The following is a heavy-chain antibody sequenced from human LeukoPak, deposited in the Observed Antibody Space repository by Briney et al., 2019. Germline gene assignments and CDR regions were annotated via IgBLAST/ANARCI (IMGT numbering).Heavy chain of an antibody. Sequence: GGSLRLSCAASGFTFSSYGMHWVRQAPGKGLEWVAVIWYDGSNKYYADSVKGRFTISRDNAKNSLYLQMNSLRAEDTAVYYCARSLGYSGYEDYWGQGTLVTVSS. CDR2: IWYDGSNK. D-gene: IGHD5-12*01. CDR1: GFTFSSYG. CDR3: ARSLGYSGYEDY. V-gene: IGHV3-33*01. J-gene: IGHJ4*02.